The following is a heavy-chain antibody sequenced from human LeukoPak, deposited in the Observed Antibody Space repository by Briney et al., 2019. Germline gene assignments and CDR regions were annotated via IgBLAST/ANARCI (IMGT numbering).Heavy chain of an antibody. CDR3: ARARLGFGAYKWFDP. J-gene: IGHJ5*02. CDR1: GFTFDDYG. Sequence: GGSLRLSCAASGFTFDDYGMSWVRQAPGKWLEWVSGINWNGGSTGYADSVKGRFTISRDNANNSLYLQMNSLRAEDTALYYCARARLGFGAYKWFDPWGQGTLVTVSS. CDR2: INWNGGST. V-gene: IGHV3-20*04. D-gene: IGHD3-10*01.